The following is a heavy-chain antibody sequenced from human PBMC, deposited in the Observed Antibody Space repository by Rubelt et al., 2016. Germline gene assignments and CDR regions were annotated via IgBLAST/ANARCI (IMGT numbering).Heavy chain of an antibody. CDR3: ASGRAAAGLFDY. D-gene: IGHD6-13*01. CDR1: GGTFSNYA. V-gene: IGHV1-69*01. CDR2: IIPIFGTA. Sequence: QVQLVQSGAEVKKPGSSVKVSCKASGGTFSNYAISWVRQAPGQGLEWMGGIIPIFGTANYAQKFQGRVTITADESTSTAYMGMSSLRSEDTAVDYCASGRAAAGLFDYWGQGTLVTVSS. J-gene: IGHJ4*02.